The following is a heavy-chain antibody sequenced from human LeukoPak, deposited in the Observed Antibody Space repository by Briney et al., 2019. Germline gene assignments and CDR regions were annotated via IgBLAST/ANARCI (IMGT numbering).Heavy chain of an antibody. J-gene: IGHJ4*02. D-gene: IGHD2-15*01. CDR1: GFTFSSYA. V-gene: IGHV3-23*01. CDR3: AKDTYCSGGDCYLFDY. CDR2: ISGRGGST. Sequence: GGSLRLSCAASGFTFSSYAMSWVRQTPGKGLEWVSSISGRGGSTYYTDSVKGRFTISMDNSKNTLYLQMNSLRAEDTAVYYCAKDTYCSGGDCYLFDYWGRGTLVTVSS.